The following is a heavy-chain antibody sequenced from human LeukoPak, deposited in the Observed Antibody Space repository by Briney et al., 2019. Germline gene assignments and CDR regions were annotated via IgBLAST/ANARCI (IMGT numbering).Heavy chain of an antibody. V-gene: IGHV4-59*08. CDR3: ARHRSSSLLYYFDY. D-gene: IGHD6-13*01. J-gene: IGHJ4*02. CDR1: GRSISSYY. Sequence: SETLSLTCTVSGRSISSYYWSWIRQPPGKGLEWIGYIYYGGSTNYNPSLKSRVTISVDTSKNQFSLKLSSVTAADTAVYYCARHRSSSLLYYFDYWGQGTLVTVSS. CDR2: IYYGGST.